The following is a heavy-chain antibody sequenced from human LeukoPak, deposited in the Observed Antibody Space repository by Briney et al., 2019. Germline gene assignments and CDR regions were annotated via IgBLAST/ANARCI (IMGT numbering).Heavy chain of an antibody. J-gene: IGHJ4*02. Sequence: PGGSLRLSCAASGFTFSSYAMSWVRQAPGKGLEWVSAISGSGGSTYYADSVKGRFTISRDNSKNTLYLQMNSLRAEDTAVYYCARDGESRFIVATIFDYWGQGTLVTVSS. V-gene: IGHV3-23*01. CDR2: ISGSGGST. D-gene: IGHD5-12*01. CDR3: ARDGESRFIVATIFDY. CDR1: GFTFSSYA.